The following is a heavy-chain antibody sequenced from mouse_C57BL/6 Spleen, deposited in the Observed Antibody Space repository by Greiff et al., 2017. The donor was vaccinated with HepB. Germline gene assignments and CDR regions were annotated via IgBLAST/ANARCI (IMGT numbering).Heavy chain of an antibody. D-gene: IGHD1-1*01. CDR1: GYTFTSYW. CDR2: IDPSDSET. J-gene: IGHJ3*01. CDR3: ARYGSSYDWFAY. V-gene: IGHV1-52*01. Sequence: VQLQQPGAELVRPGSSVKLSCKASGYTFTSYWMHWVKQRPIQGLEWIGNIDPSDSETHYNQKFKDKATLTVDKSSSTAYMQLSSLTSEDSAVYYCARYGSSYDWFAYWGQGTLVTVSA.